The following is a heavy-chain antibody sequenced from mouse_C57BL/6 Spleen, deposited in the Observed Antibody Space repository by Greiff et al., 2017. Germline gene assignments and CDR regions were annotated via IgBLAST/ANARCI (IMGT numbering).Heavy chain of an antibody. Sequence: VQLVASGPGLVAPSQSLSITCPVSGFSLTSYAISWVRQPPGKGLEWLGVIWTGGGTNYNSALKSRLSLSKDNSKSQVFLKMNSLQTDDTARYYCAAIYYDYWYFDVWGTGTTVTVSS. CDR1: GFSLTSYA. D-gene: IGHD2-4*01. J-gene: IGHJ1*03. V-gene: IGHV2-9-1*01. CDR3: AAIYYDYWYFDV. CDR2: IWTGGGT.